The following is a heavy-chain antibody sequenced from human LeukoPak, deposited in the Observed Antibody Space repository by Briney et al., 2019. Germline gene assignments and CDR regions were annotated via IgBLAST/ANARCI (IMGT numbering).Heavy chain of an antibody. CDR1: GFTFSSYA. J-gene: IGHJ4*02. CDR2: ISYDGSNK. Sequence: GGSLRLSCAASGFTFSSYAMHWVCQAPGKGLEWVAVISYDGSNKYYADSVKGRFTISRDNSKNTLYLQMNSLRAEDTAVYYCAKDLDYFDYWGQGTLVTVSS. CDR3: AKDLDYFDY. V-gene: IGHV3-30*04.